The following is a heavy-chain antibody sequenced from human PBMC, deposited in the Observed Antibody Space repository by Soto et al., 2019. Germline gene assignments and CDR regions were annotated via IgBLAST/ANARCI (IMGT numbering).Heavy chain of an antibody. Sequence: QVQLVQSGAEVKKPGASVKVSCKASGYTFTSYAMHWVRQAPGQRPEWMGWINAGNGNTKYSQKFQGRVTITRDTSASTAYMELSSLRFEDTAVYYCARVVRFYDSSGYFGYWGQGTLVTVSS. D-gene: IGHD3-22*01. J-gene: IGHJ4*02. V-gene: IGHV1-3*01. CDR3: ARVVRFYDSSGYFGY. CDR2: INAGNGNT. CDR1: GYTFTSYA.